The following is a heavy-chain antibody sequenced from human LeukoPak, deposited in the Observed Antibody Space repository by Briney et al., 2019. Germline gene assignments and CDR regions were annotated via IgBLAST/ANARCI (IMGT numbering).Heavy chain of an antibody. Sequence: GGSLRLSCAASGFTLNIYAMTWVRQAPGKGLEWVSGISASGDHTSYADSVKGRFTISRDNSKNTLYLQMNSLRAEDTAVYYCARDGRAVTDHYYYYGMDVWGHGTTVTVSS. CDR2: ISASGDHT. J-gene: IGHJ6*02. CDR3: ARDGRAVTDHYYYYGMDV. V-gene: IGHV3-23*01. CDR1: GFTLNIYA. D-gene: IGHD6-19*01.